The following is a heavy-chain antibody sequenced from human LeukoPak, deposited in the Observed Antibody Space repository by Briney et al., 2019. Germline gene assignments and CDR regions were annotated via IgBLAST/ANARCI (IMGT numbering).Heavy chain of an antibody. Sequence: PSETLSLTCAVYGGSFSGYYWSWIRQPPGKGLEWIGEINHSGSTNYNPSLKSRVTISVDTSKNQFSLKLSSVTAADTAVYYCTTRGNSYGRISRSFDYWGQGTLVTVSS. CDR3: TTRGNSYGRISRSFDY. CDR1: GGSFSGYY. D-gene: IGHD5-18*01. V-gene: IGHV4-34*01. CDR2: INHSGST. J-gene: IGHJ4*02.